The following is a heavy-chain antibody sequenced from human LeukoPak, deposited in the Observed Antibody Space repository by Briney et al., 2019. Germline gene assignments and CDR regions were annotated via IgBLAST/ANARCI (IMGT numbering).Heavy chain of an antibody. V-gene: IGHV3-9*01. Sequence: GGSLRLSCTVSEFIFDDFAMHWVRQAPGKGLEWVSGIYWDSSSVDYADSVKGRFTISRDNDKNSLYLQMNSLRVEDTAVYYCARVFRPSLTVFIIRGAFDIWGQGTMVTVSS. J-gene: IGHJ3*02. CDR2: IYWDSSSV. D-gene: IGHD3-3*01. CDR1: EFIFDDFA. CDR3: ARVFRPSLTVFIIRGAFDI.